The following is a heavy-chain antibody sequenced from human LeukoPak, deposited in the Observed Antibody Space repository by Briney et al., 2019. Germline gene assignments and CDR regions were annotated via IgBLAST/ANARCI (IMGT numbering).Heavy chain of an antibody. CDR1: GFTFSSCA. J-gene: IGHJ4*02. D-gene: IGHD3-3*01. V-gene: IGHV3-23*01. CDR2: ISGSGGST. CDR3: AKDQHHVLRFLKWLMSH. Sequence: GGSLRLSCAASGFTFSSCAMSWVRQAPGKGLEWVSAISGSGGSTYYAHSVKGRFTISGDNSKNTLYLQMNSLRAEDTAVYYCAKDQHHVLRFLKWLMSHWGQGTLVTVSS.